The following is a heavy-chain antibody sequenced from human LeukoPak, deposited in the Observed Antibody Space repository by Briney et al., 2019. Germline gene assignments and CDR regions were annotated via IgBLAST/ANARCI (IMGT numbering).Heavy chain of an antibody. CDR2: IYYTGST. D-gene: IGHD3-22*01. Sequence: PSETLSLTCTVSGGSIGSHTWSWIRQPPGKGLEWIGYIYYTGSTNYNPSLKRRVTMSVDTSKNQFSLELSSVTAADTAIYYCARGGYYYDSNGYNWFDPWGQGTLVTVSS. J-gene: IGHJ5*02. CDR3: ARGGYYYDSNGYNWFDP. CDR1: GGSIGSHT. V-gene: IGHV4-59*11.